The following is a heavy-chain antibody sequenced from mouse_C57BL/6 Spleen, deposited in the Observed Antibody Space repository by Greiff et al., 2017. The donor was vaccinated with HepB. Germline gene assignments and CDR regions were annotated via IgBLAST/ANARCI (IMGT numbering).Heavy chain of an antibody. CDR2: ISSGGDYI. V-gene: IGHV5-9-1*02. CDR1: GFTFSSYA. D-gene: IGHD1-1*02. Sequence: EVKLVESGEGLVKPGGSLKLSCAASGFTFSSYAMSWVRQTPEKRLEWVAYISSGGDYIYYADTVKGRFTISRDNARNTLYLQMSSLKSVDTAMYYCTRGGGSLDYWGQGTTLTVSS. CDR3: TRGGGSLDY. J-gene: IGHJ2*01.